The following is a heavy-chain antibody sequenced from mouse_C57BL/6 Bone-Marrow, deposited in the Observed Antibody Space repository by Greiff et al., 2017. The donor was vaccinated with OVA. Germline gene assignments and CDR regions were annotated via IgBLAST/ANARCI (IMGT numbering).Heavy chain of an antibody. V-gene: IGHV7-1*01. CDR3: ARDARYDYDGWYFDV. D-gene: IGHD2-4*01. J-gene: IGHJ1*03. Sequence: EVQVVESGGGLVQSGRSLRLSCATSGFTFSDFYMEWVRQAPGKGLEWIAASRNKANDYTTEYSASVKGRFIVSRDTSQSILYLQMNALRAEDTAIYYCARDARYDYDGWYFDVWGTGTTVTVSS. CDR1: GFTFSDFY. CDR2: SRNKANDYTT.